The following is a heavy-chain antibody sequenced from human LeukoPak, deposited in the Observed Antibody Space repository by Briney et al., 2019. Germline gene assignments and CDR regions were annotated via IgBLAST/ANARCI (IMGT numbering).Heavy chain of an antibody. CDR3: ARESRSRVVIVY. CDR1: GYTFTVYY. J-gene: IGHJ4*02. V-gene: IGHV1-2*06. D-gene: IGHD3-3*01. CDR2: INPNSGGT. Sequence: ASVKLSRKASGYTFTVYYMHGVRHAPGQGLECMGRINPNSGGTNYAQKSQGRVAIPRDTSISTAYMELSRLRSDDTAVYYCARESRSRVVIVYWGQGTLVTVSS.